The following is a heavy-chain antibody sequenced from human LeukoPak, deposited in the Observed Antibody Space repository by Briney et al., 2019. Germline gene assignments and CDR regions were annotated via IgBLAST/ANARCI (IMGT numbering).Heavy chain of an antibody. CDR2: IYSSGST. V-gene: IGHV4-39*07. J-gene: IGHJ4*02. Sequence: PSETLSLTCSVSGASISSGSNYWGWIRQPPGKTLEWIGSIYSSGSTYYNPSLKSRVIIIIDTPKNHFSLTLSSVTAADTAVYCARFGSGWWYNDYWGQGTLVTVSS. D-gene: IGHD6-19*01. CDR1: GASISSGSNY. CDR3: ARFGSGWWYNDY.